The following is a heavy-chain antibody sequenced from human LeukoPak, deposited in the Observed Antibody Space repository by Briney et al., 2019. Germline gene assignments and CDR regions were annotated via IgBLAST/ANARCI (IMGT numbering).Heavy chain of an antibody. D-gene: IGHD3-22*01. J-gene: IGHJ4*02. V-gene: IGHV4-61*02. CDR2: ISSSGST. CDR3: ARRDDSSGYHKIFDY. CDR1: GDSISSGDYY. Sequence: SETLSLTCTVSGDSISSGDYYWSWIRQPAGKGLEWIGRISSSGSTNYNPSLKSRVTISVDTSKNQFSLKLSSLTAADTAVYFCARRDDSSGYHKIFDYWGPGTLVTVSS.